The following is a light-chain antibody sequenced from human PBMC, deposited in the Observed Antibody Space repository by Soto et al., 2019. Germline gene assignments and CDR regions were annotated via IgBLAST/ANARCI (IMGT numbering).Light chain of an antibody. V-gene: IGKV1-5*01. CDR3: KQYNSYGT. CDR1: QSISSW. CDR2: DAS. J-gene: IGKJ1*01. Sequence: IPVTQSAFTRSEERRVGNESRSRASQSISSWLAWYQQKPGKAPKLLIYDASSLESGAPSRFSGSSSRTYFTPPLSSLPPDEFATYYCKQYNSYGTFGQGTKVDIK.